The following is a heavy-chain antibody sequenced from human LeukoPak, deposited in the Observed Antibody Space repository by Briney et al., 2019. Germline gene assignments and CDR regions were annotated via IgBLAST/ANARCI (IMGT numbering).Heavy chain of an antibody. CDR1: GFLFSSYT. CDR2: ISSSNTYI. D-gene: IGHD1-26*01. V-gene: IGHV3-21*01. Sequence: GGSLKLSCAASGFLFSSYTMNWVRQAPGRGLEWVSSISSSNTYIYYADSVKGRFTISRDNAKNTLYLQMNSLRAEDTAVYYCARERGELLSYYFDYWGQGTLVTVSS. CDR3: ARERGELLSYYFDY. J-gene: IGHJ4*02.